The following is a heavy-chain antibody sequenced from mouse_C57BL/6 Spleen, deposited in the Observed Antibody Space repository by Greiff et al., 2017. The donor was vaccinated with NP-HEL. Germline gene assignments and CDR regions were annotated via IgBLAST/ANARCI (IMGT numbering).Heavy chain of an antibody. V-gene: IGHV3-6*01. D-gene: IGHD3-2*02. J-gene: IGHJ2*01. CDR1: GYSITSGYY. Sequence: ESGPGLVKPSQSLSLTCSVTGYSITSGYYWNWIRQFPGNKLEWMGYISYDGSNNYNPSLKNRISITRDTSKNQFFLKLNSVTTEDTATYYCARQAYDSSGYSYYFDYWGQGTTLTVSS. CDR3: ARQAYDSSGYSYYFDY. CDR2: ISYDGSN.